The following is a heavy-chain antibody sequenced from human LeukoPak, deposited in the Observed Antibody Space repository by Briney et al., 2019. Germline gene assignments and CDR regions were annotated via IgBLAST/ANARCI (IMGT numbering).Heavy chain of an antibody. D-gene: IGHD6-19*01. V-gene: IGHV4-39*07. CDR3: ASGVGVAVAGFDY. CDR1: GGSISSSRYY. J-gene: IGHJ4*02. Sequence: SETLSLTCTASGGSISSSRYYWGWIRQPPGKGLEWIGSIYYSGSTYYNPSLKSRVTISVDTSKNQFSLKLSSVTAADTAVYYCASGVGVAVAGFDYWGQGTLVTVSS. CDR2: IYYSGST.